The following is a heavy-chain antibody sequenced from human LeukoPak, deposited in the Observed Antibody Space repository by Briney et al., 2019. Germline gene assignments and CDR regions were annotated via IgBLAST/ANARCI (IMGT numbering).Heavy chain of an antibody. CDR3: AIDRYSSGWYTFDY. CDR2: ISSSSSYI. Sequence: PGGSLRLSCAASGFTFSNFGINWVRQAPGKGLEWVPSISSSSSYISYADSVKGRFTISRDNAKNSLDLQMNSLRAEDTAVYYCAIDRYSSGWYTFDYWGQGTLVTVSS. J-gene: IGHJ4*02. CDR1: GFTFSNFG. V-gene: IGHV3-21*01. D-gene: IGHD6-19*01.